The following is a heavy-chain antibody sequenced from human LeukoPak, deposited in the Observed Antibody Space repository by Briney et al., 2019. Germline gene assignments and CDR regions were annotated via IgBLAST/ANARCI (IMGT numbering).Heavy chain of an antibody. CDR2: ISSSGSTI. CDR3: TRDGNLFDY. CDR1: GFTFSTYS. J-gene: IGHJ4*02. V-gene: IGHV3-48*01. D-gene: IGHD4-23*01. Sequence: GGSLRLSCAASGFTFSTYSMNWVRQAPGKGLEWVSYISSSGSTIYYADFVKGRFTISGDNAKNSLYLQIKSLRAEDTAVYYCTRDGNLFDYWGQGTLVTVSS.